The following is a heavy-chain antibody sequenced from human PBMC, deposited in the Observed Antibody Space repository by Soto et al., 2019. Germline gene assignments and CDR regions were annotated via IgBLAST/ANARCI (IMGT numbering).Heavy chain of an antibody. J-gene: IGHJ4*02. Sequence: GASVKVSCKASGYTFTGYYMHWVRQAPGQGLEWMGIVNPSGGSTSYAEKFQGRVTMTRDTSTSAVYTELSSLRSEDTAVYKCARDHYYDSSGCTFDYWGQGTLVTVAS. CDR3: ARDHYYDSSGCTFDY. V-gene: IGHV1-46*01. CDR2: VNPSGGST. CDR1: GYTFTGYY. D-gene: IGHD3-22*01.